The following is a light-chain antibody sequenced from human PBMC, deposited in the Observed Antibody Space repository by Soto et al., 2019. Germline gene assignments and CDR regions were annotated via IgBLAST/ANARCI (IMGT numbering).Light chain of an antibody. V-gene: IGKV3-11*01. CDR1: QSVNSY. J-gene: IGKJ5*01. Sequence: EIVLTQSTATLSLSPGERATLSCRASQSVNSYLAWYQQKPGQAPRLLISDASNRATGIPGRFSGSGSGTDFTLTISSLEPEDFAIYYCQQRTNWPSSTFGQGTRLEIK. CDR2: DAS. CDR3: QQRTNWPSST.